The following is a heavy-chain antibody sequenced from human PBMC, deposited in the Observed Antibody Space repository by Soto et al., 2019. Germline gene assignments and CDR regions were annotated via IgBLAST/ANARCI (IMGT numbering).Heavy chain of an antibody. J-gene: IGHJ4*02. CDR1: GYTFTQYY. CDR2: INTSSDST. Sequence: GASVKVSCKASGYTFTQYYMHWVRQAPGQGLEWMGIINTSSDSTTYAQKFLGTVTMTRDTSTSTVYMELSSLRSEDTAVYYCARDPRYNWNDARIMDGDYWGQGTLVTVSS. V-gene: IGHV1-46*01. D-gene: IGHD1-1*01. CDR3: ARDPRYNWNDARIMDGDY.